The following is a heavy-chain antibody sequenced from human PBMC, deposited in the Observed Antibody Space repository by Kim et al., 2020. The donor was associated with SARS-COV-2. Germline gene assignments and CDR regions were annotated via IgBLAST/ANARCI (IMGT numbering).Heavy chain of an antibody. J-gene: IGHJ6*02. Sequence: GGSLRLSCAASGFIFSSHDMHWVRQVSGKGLEWVATIDSAGETYYPDSVKGRFTISREDAKNSLYLQMNSLGAGDMAVYYCARTGGSGRYPVYGMDVWGQGTTVTVSS. D-gene: IGHD3-10*01. CDR1: GFIFSSHD. CDR3: ARTGGSGRYPVYGMDV. V-gene: IGHV3-13*04. CDR2: IDSAGET.